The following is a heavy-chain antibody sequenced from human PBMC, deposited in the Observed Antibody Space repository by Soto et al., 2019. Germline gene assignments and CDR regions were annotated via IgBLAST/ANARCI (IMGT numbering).Heavy chain of an antibody. V-gene: IGHV6-1*01. Sequence: SQTLSLTCAISGDSVSTNSATGDWIRQSPSRGLEWLGRTYYRSKWYNDYAVSVKGRITINPDTSNNQLSLQLNSVTPDDTAVYYCARLIGNSWLDSWGQGTLVTV. J-gene: IGHJ5*01. D-gene: IGHD2-8*01. CDR2: TYYRSKWYN. CDR3: ARLIGNSWLDS. CDR1: GDSVSTNSAT.